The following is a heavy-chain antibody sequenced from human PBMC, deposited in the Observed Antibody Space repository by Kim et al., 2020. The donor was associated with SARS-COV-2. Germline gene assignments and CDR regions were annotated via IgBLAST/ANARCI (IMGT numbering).Heavy chain of an antibody. D-gene: IGHD6-19*01. CDR2: ISSSSSYI. CDR1: GFTFSSYS. Sequence: GGSLRLSCAASGFTFSSYSMNWVRQAPGKGLEWVSSISSSSSYIYYADSVKGRFTISRDNAKNSLYLQMNSLRAEDTAVYYCARDRQPKWRAVAATTAPFDYWGQGTLVTVSS. V-gene: IGHV3-21*01. J-gene: IGHJ4*02. CDR3: ARDRQPKWRAVAATTAPFDY.